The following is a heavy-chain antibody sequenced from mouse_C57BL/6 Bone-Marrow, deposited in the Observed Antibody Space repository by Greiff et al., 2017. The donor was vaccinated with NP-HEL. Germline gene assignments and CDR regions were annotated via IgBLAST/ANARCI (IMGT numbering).Heavy chain of an antibody. J-gene: IGHJ4*01. CDR3: TRDRGSGYAMDY. CDR2: ISSGGDYI. CDR1: GFTFSSYA. D-gene: IGHD3-2*02. V-gene: IGHV5-9-1*02. Sequence: EVKLVESGEGLVKPGGSLKLSCAASGFTFSSYAMSWVRQTPEKRLEWVAYISSGGDYIYYADTVKGRFTISRDNARNTLYLQMSSLKSEDTAMYYCTRDRGSGYAMDYWGQGTSVTVSS.